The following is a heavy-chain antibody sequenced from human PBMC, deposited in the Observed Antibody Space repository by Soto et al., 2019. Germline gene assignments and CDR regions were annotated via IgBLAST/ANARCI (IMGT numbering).Heavy chain of an antibody. Sequence: PGGSLRLSCAASGFTFSSYGMHWVRQAPGKGLEWVAVIWYDGSNKYYADSVKGRFTISRDNSKNTLYLQMNSLRAEDTAVYYCARDSSSWYGRGEKNWFDPWGQGTLVTVSS. D-gene: IGHD6-13*01. CDR2: IWYDGSNK. J-gene: IGHJ5*02. V-gene: IGHV3-33*01. CDR3: ARDSSSWYGRGEKNWFDP. CDR1: GFTFSSYG.